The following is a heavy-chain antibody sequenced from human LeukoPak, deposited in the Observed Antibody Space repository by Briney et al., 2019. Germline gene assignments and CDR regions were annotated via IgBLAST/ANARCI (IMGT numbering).Heavy chain of an antibody. CDR2: IIPILGIA. D-gene: IGHD4-17*01. J-gene: IGHJ4*02. Sequence: GASVTVSCKASGGTFGSYAISWVRQAPGQGLEWMGRIIPILGIANYAQKFQGRVTITADKSTSTAYMELSSLRSEDTAVYYCAREPPARSLYGDYSPAIDYWGQGTLVTVSS. CDR1: GGTFGSYA. V-gene: IGHV1-69*04. CDR3: AREPPARSLYGDYSPAIDY.